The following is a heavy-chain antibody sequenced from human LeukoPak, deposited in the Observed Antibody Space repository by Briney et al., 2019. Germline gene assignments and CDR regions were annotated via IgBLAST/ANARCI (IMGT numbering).Heavy chain of an antibody. CDR3: ARWAYSSDYVWGSYRPEYFQH. CDR2: IKQDGSEK. CDR1: GFTFSSYW. Sequence: GGSLRLSCAASGFTFSSYWMSWVRQAPGKGLEWVANIKQDGSEKYYVDSVKGRFTISRDNAKNSLYLQMNSLRAEDTAVYYCARWAYSSDYVWGSYRPEYFQHWGQGTLVTVSS. V-gene: IGHV3-7*01. J-gene: IGHJ1*01. D-gene: IGHD3-16*02.